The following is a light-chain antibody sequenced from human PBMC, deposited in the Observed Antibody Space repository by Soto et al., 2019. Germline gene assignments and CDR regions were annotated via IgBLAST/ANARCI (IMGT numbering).Light chain of an antibody. Sequence: EIVLTQSPGTLSLSPGEGATLSCRASQSVSTNFFAWYQQKPGQAPRLLIYGASTRATGIPDRFSGSGSWTGFTLNISRLKHDDCAVYDCQQYGITSWTFGKGTKVEIK. J-gene: IGKJ1*01. CDR1: QSVSTNF. CDR2: GAS. V-gene: IGKV3-20*01. CDR3: QQYGITSWT.